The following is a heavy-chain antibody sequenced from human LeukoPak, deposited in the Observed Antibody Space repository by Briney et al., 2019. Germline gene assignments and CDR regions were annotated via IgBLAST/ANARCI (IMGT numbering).Heavy chain of an antibody. CDR3: ARIPRTVWAYYYYYGMDV. J-gene: IGHJ6*02. Sequence: PSETLSLTCAVYGGSFSGYYWSWIRQPPGKGLEWTGEINHSGSTNYNPSLKSRVTISVDTSKNQFSLKLGSVTAADTAVYYCARIPRTVWAYYYYYGMDVWGQGTTVTVSS. D-gene: IGHD3-16*01. V-gene: IGHV4-34*01. CDR1: GGSFSGYY. CDR2: INHSGST.